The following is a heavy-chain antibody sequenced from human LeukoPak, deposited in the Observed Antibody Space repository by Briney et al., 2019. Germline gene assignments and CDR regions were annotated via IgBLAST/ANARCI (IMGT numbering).Heavy chain of an antibody. CDR2: IIPIFGTA. J-gene: IGHJ6*03. CDR3: ARDYNYVDYYYYMDV. Sequence: SVKVSCKASGGTFSIYAISWVRQAPGQGLEWMGRIIPIFGTANYAQKFQGRVTITADKSTSTAYMELSSLRSEDTAVYYCARDYNYVDYYYYMDVWGKGTTVTVSS. V-gene: IGHV1-69*06. D-gene: IGHD3-22*01. CDR1: GGTFSIYA.